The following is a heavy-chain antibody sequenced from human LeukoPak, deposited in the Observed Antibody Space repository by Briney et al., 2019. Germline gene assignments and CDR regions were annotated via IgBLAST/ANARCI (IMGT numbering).Heavy chain of an antibody. V-gene: IGHV4-34*01. J-gene: IGHJ4*02. Sequence: SETLSLTCAVYGGSFSGYYWSWIRQTPGRGLEWIGESSPTGDITGYNPSLKGRATISVDSSKNQFSLKLTSVTAADTGVYYCARVPDFIARPCDSWGPGTLVTVSS. CDR3: ARVPDFIARPCDS. CDR2: SSPTGDIT. CDR1: GGSFSGYY. D-gene: IGHD2-21*01.